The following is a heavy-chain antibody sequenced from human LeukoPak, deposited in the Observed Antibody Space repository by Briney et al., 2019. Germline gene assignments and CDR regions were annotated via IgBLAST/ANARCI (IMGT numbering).Heavy chain of an antibody. CDR3: AKDTARWGFAFDI. V-gene: IGHV3-23*01. D-gene: IGHD2-21*01. J-gene: IGHJ3*02. CDR2: ISGSGGST. Sequence: GGSLRLSCAASGFTFSSYSMNWVRQAPGKGLEWVSSISGSGGSTQYAASVQGRFTISRDNSKNTLYLQMNSLRAEDTAVYYCAKDTARWGFAFDIWGQGTMVTVSS. CDR1: GFTFSSYS.